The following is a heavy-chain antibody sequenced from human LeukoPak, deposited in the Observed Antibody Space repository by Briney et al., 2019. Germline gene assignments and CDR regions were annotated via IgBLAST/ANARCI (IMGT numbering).Heavy chain of an antibody. V-gene: IGHV4-4*07. CDR2: IYTSGST. Sequence: SETLSLTCTVSGGSISSYDWNWIRQPAGKGLEWIGRIYTSGSTNYNPSLKSRVTISLDKSKNQFSLKLSSVTAADTAVYYCASERLAAAGMPFDSWGQGTLVTVSS. J-gene: IGHJ4*02. CDR1: GGSISSYD. D-gene: IGHD6-13*01. CDR3: ASERLAAAGMPFDS.